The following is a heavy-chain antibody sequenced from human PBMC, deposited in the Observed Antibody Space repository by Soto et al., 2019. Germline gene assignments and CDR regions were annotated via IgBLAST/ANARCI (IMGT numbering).Heavy chain of an antibody. D-gene: IGHD5-18*01. Sequence: PGGSLRLSCAASGFTFSSYGMHWVRQAPGKGLEWVAVIWYDGSNKYYADSVKGRFTISRDNSKNALYLQMNSLRAEDTAVYYCARSGGYSYGLDYWGQGTLVTVSS. CDR2: IWYDGSNK. CDR1: GFTFSSYG. V-gene: IGHV3-33*01. CDR3: ARSGGYSYGLDY. J-gene: IGHJ4*02.